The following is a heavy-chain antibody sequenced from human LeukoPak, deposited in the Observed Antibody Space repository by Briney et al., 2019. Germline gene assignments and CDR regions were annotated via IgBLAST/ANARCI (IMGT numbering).Heavy chain of an antibody. D-gene: IGHD3-3*01. CDR1: GCTFTDYF. V-gene: IGHV1-69-2*01. J-gene: IGHJ4*02. Sequence: ASVKVSCKVSGCTFTDYFMHWVQQAPGKGLEWMGLVDPEDGDTIYAEKFQGRVTITAVTSTDTAYMELSSLRSEDTAVYYCATEWSGYSFDYWGQGTLVTVSS. CDR3: ATEWSGYSFDY. CDR2: VDPEDGDT.